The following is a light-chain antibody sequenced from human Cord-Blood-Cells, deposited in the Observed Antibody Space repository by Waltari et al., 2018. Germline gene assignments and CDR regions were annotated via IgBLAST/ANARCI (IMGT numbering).Light chain of an antibody. V-gene: IGKV1-5*01. Sequence: DIQMTQSPSTLSASVGDRVTITCRASQSISSWLAWYQQKPGKAPKILIYDASSLESGVPSRFSGSGSGTEFTLTISSLQPDDFATYYCQQYNSYPIFGGGTKVEIK. CDR2: DAS. CDR3: QQYNSYPI. J-gene: IGKJ4*01. CDR1: QSISSW.